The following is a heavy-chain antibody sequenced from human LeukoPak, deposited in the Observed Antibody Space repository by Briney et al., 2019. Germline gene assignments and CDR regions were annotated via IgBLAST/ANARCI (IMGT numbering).Heavy chain of an antibody. CDR2: IRYDGGNK. CDR3: ARAHKKSVTMIVRNKRPFDY. D-gene: IGHD3-22*01. J-gene: IGHJ4*02. Sequence: GGSLRLSCAASGFTFSSYGMHWVRQAPGKGLEWVAFIRYDGGNKYYADSVKGRFTISRDNAKNSLYLQMNSLRAEDTAVYYCARAHKKSVTMIVRNKRPFDYWGQGTLVTVSS. V-gene: IGHV3-30*02. CDR1: GFTFSSYG.